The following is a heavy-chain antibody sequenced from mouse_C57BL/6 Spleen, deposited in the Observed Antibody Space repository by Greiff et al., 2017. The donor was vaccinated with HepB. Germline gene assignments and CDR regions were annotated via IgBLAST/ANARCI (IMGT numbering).Heavy chain of an antibody. Sequence: EVKLQESGAELVKPGASVKLSCTASGFNIKDYYMHWVKQRTEQGLEWIGRIDPEDGETKYAPKFQGKATITADTSSNTAYLQLSSLTSEDTAVYYCARLYGSSSYYYAMDYWGQGTSVTVSS. D-gene: IGHD1-1*01. J-gene: IGHJ4*01. CDR3: ARLYGSSSYYYAMDY. CDR1: GFNIKDYY. CDR2: IDPEDGET. V-gene: IGHV14-2*01.